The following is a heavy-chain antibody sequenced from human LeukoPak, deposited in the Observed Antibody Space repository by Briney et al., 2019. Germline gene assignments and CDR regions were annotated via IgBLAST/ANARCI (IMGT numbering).Heavy chain of an antibody. J-gene: IGHJ3*02. CDR2: IYYSGSA. CDR1: GGSISSYY. V-gene: IGHV4-59*01. CDR3: ARRLVGTSAFDI. Sequence: PETLSLTCTVSGGSISSYYWSWIRQPPGKGLEWIGYIYYSGSANYNPSLKSRVTISVDTSKNRFSLKLSSVTAADTAVYYCARRLVGTSAFDIWGQGTMVTVSS. D-gene: IGHD5-12*01.